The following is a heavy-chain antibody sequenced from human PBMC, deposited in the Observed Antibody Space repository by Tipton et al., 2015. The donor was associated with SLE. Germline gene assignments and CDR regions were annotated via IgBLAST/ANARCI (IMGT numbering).Heavy chain of an antibody. Sequence: TLSLTCAVYGGSFSGYYWSWIRQPPGKGLEWIGEINRSGSTNYNPSLKSRVTISVDTSKNQFSLKLTSVTAADTAVYYCARVLFSIVAIPGTIYYYSYMGVWDKGTTVTVSS. V-gene: IGHV4-34*01. D-gene: IGHD3-10*01. CDR1: GGSFSGYY. CDR2: INRSGST. CDR3: ARVLFSIVAIPGTIYYYSYMGV. J-gene: IGHJ6*03.